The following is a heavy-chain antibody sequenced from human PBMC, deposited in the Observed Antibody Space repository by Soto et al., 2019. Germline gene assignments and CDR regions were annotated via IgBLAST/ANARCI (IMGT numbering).Heavy chain of an antibody. D-gene: IGHD6-13*01. J-gene: IGHJ4*02. CDR1: GFIFSNFA. CDR3: AKMLAYIAASGTDY. Sequence: GGSLRLSCAASGFIFSNFAMIWVRQAPGKGLEWVSSISGSGGSSYYADSVKGRFTISRDNSKNTLSLQMNSLRAEDTAVYYCAKMLAYIAASGTDYWGQGTLVTVSS. V-gene: IGHV3-23*01. CDR2: ISGSGGSS.